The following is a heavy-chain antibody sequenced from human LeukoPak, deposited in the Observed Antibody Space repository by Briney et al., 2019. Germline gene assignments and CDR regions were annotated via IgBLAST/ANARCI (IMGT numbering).Heavy chain of an antibody. V-gene: IGHV1-69*06. CDR2: IIPIFDST. Sequence: ASVKVSCKALGGTFSNYGVIWVRQAPGQGLEWMGGIIPIFDSTDYAQKFQDRVTFSADKSTGTVYMELNSLRSEDTAVYYCARVDCSAGSCHLPLPNWFDPWDQGTLVAVSS. D-gene: IGHD2-15*01. J-gene: IGHJ5*02. CDR3: ARVDCSAGSCHLPLPNWFDP. CDR1: GGTFSNYG.